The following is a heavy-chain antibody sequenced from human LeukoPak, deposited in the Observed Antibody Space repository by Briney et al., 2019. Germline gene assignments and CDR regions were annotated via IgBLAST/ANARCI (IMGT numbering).Heavy chain of an antibody. J-gene: IGHJ4*02. D-gene: IGHD6-13*01. CDR1: GGSISSRPYY. V-gene: IGHV4-39*01. Sequence: SETLSLTCTVSGGSISSRPYYWGWIRQPPGKGLEWLGSFDYSGSTYYKPSLKSRVTISVDTSKNQFSLKLSSVTAADTAVYYCARLVVSTWYHEVLLGRDYWGQGTLVTVSS. CDR3: ARLVVSTWYHEVLLGRDY. CDR2: FDYSGST.